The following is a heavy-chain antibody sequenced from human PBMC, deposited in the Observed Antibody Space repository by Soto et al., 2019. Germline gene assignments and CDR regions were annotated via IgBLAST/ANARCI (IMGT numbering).Heavy chain of an antibody. CDR2: IKSKTDGGTT. J-gene: IGHJ4*02. Sequence: GGSLRLSCAASGFTFSNAWMSWVRQAPGKGLEWVGRIKSKTDGGTTDCAAPVKGRFTISRDDSKNTLYLQMNSLKTEDTAVYYCTSRYYYDSSAYLLGYWGQGTLVTVSS. V-gene: IGHV3-15*01. CDR1: GFTFSNAW. D-gene: IGHD3-22*01. CDR3: TSRYYYDSSAYLLGY.